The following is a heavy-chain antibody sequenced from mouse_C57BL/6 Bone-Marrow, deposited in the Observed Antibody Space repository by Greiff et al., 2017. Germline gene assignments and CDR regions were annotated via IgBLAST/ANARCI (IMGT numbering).Heavy chain of an antibody. CDR2: IHPNSGST. J-gene: IGHJ2*01. D-gene: IGHD1-1*01. V-gene: IGHV1-64*01. CDR1: GYTFTSYW. CDR3: ARENYYGRGVYYFDY. Sequence: VKLQQPGAELVKPGASVKLSCKASGYTFTSYWMHWVKQRPGQGLEWIGMIHPNSGSTNYNEKFKSKATLTVDKSSSTAYMQLSSLTSEDSAVYYCARENYYGRGVYYFDYWAQGTTLTVSS.